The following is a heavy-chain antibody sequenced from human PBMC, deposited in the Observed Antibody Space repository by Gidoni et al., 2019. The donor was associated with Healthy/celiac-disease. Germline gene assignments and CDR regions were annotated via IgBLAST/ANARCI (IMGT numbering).Heavy chain of an antibody. CDR3: AKESGALIAVAGFIVY. D-gene: IGHD6-19*01. V-gene: IGHV3-9*01. J-gene: IGHJ4*02. CDR2: ISGNSGSI. CDR1: GFTFDDYA. Sequence: EVQLVESGGGLVQPGRSLRLSCAASGFTFDDYAMHWVRQAPGKGLEWVSVISGNSGSIGYADSGKGRFTIARDNAKNSLYLQMNSLRAEDTALYYCAKESGALIAVAGFIVYWGQGTLVTVSS.